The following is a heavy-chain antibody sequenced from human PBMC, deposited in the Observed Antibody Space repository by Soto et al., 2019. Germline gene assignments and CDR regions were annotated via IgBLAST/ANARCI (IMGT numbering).Heavy chain of an antibody. Sequence: SETLSLACAVYGGSFSGYYWSWIRQPPGKGLEWIGNVYYGGSTYYNPSLKSRVTISVETSKSQFSLKLSSVTAADTAVYYCAGGDYYHSSGYYFYYYTMDVWGQGTTVTV. V-gene: IGHV4-34*01. CDR2: VYYGGST. D-gene: IGHD3-22*01. CDR1: GGSFSGYY. J-gene: IGHJ6*02. CDR3: AGGDYYHSSGYYFYYYTMDV.